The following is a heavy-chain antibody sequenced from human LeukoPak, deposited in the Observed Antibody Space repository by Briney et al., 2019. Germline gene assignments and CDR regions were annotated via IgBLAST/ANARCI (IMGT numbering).Heavy chain of an antibody. CDR2: IYHSGSA. D-gene: IGHD3-22*01. V-gene: IGHV4-4*02. Sequence: SGTLSLTCAVSGGSISSSNWWSWVRQPPGKGLEWIGEIYHSGSANYNPSLKSRLTISVDKSKNQFSLRLSSVTAADTAVYYCASAGHDGIGYKVCWGQGTLVTVSS. CDR1: GGSISSSNW. CDR3: ASAGHDGIGYKVC. J-gene: IGHJ4*02.